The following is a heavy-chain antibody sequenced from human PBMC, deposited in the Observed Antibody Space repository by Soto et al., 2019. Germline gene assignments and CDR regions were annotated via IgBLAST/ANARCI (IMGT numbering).Heavy chain of an antibody. CDR3: VRVVAIPGYPDH. V-gene: IGHV1-69*12. CDR1: GGTFSSYA. D-gene: IGHD5-12*01. Sequence: QVQLVQSGAEVRQPASSVKVSCKTSGGTFSSYAISWVRQAPGQGLEWMGAIVPIVDKSTYAQKFQGRGTITADESTSTAYMELSSLRSDDTAIYYCVRVVAIPGYPDHWGQGTLVTVSS. CDR2: IVPIVDKS. J-gene: IGHJ4*02.